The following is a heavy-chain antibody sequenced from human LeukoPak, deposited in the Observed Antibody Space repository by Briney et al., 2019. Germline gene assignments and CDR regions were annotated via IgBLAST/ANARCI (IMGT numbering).Heavy chain of an antibody. V-gene: IGHV3-7*01. CDR2: IKQDGSEE. J-gene: IGHJ4*02. Sequence: PGGSLRLSCAASGFTFSSYWMSWVRQAPGKGLEWVANIKQDGSEEYYVDSVKGRFTASRDNAKNSLYLQMHSLRAEDTAPYYCARDRPPYGSGSYYNIWGQGTLVTVSS. CDR3: ARDRPPYGSGSYYNI. D-gene: IGHD3-10*01. CDR1: GFTFSSYW.